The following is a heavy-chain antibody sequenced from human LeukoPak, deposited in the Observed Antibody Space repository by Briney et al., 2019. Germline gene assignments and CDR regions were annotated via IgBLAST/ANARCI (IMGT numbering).Heavy chain of an antibody. V-gene: IGHV4-39*01. Sequence: SETLSLTCTVSGGSISSSSYYWGWIRQPPGKGLEWIGSIYYSGSTYYNPSLKRRVTISVDTSKNQFSLKLSSVTAADTAVYYCARHGSAAAREFDYWGQGTLVTVSS. D-gene: IGHD6-13*01. J-gene: IGHJ4*02. CDR2: IYYSGST. CDR1: GGSISSSSYY. CDR3: ARHGSAAAREFDY.